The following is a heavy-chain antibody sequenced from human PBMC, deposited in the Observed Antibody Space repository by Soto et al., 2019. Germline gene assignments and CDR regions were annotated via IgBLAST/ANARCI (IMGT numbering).Heavy chain of an antibody. CDR1: GGSISSYY. V-gene: IGHV4-59*01. CDR2: IYYSGST. J-gene: IGHJ4*02. D-gene: IGHD6-19*01. Sequence: QVQLQESGPGLVKPSETLSLTCTVSGGSISSYYWSWIRQPPGKGLEWIGYIYYSGSTNYNPSLKSRVTISVHTSKNQFSLKLSSVTAADTAVYYCARGGERPGFSSGFDYWGQGTLVTVSS. CDR3: ARGGERPGFSSGFDY.